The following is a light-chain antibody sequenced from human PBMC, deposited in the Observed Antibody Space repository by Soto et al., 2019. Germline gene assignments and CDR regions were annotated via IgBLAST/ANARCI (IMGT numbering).Light chain of an antibody. J-gene: IGLJ2*01. Sequence: QSVLTQPPSASGSPGQSVTISCTGTSSGIGSYNFISWYQQHSGKAPKVMLYEVRRRPSGVPDCFSGSKSGNTASLTVSGLQADDEADYYCTSYAGGNILVFGGGTKLTVL. CDR3: TSYAGGNILV. CDR1: SSGIGSYNF. V-gene: IGLV2-8*01. CDR2: EVR.